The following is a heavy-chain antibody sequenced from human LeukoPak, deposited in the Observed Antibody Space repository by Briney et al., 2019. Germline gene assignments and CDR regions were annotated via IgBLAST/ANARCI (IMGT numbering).Heavy chain of an antibody. V-gene: IGHV3-23*01. CDR3: ARDPWATAYYDYVWGRQYYFDY. D-gene: IGHD3-16*01. Sequence: QPGGSLRLCCAASGFSFSSYAMTWVRQAPGRGLEWVSGISGSGDSTYYADSVKGRFIISRDNSKNTLCLQMNSLRAEDTALYYCARDPWATAYYDYVWGRQYYFDYWGQGTLVTVSS. J-gene: IGHJ4*02. CDR1: GFSFSSYA. CDR2: ISGSGDST.